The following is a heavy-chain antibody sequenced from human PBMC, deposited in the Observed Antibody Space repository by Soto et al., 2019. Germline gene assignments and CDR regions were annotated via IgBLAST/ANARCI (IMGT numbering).Heavy chain of an antibody. V-gene: IGHV1-46*01. J-gene: IGHJ6*02. Sequence: GASVKVSCKASGYTFTSYYMHWVRQAPGQGLEWMGIINPSGGSTSYAQKFQGRVTMTRDTSTSTAYMELSSLRSEDTAVYYCARVYYYDSSGYFRPDYGMDVWGQGTTVTVSS. CDR2: INPSGGST. CDR3: ARVYYYDSSGYFRPDYGMDV. CDR1: GYTFTSYY. D-gene: IGHD3-22*01.